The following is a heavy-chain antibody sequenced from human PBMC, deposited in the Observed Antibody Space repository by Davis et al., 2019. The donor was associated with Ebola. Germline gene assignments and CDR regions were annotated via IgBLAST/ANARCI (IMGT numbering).Heavy chain of an antibody. CDR1: GFTFSSYS. CDR3: ARDSPYSSSWYPFDY. Sequence: GGSLRLSCAASGFTFSSYSMNWVRQAPGKGLEWVSYISSSSSTIYYADSVKGRFTISRDNAKNSLYLQMNSLRDEDTAVYYCARDSPYSSSWYPFDYWGQGTLVTVSS. D-gene: IGHD6-13*01. J-gene: IGHJ4*02. V-gene: IGHV3-48*02. CDR2: ISSSSSTI.